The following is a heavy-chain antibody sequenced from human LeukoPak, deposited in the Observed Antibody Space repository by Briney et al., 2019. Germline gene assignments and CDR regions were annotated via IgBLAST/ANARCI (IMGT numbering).Heavy chain of an antibody. CDR2: IRSKANSYAT. V-gene: IGHV3-73*01. CDR3: TSPLKYSSGWYYFDY. D-gene: IGHD6-19*01. CDR1: GFTFSGSA. Sequence: GGSLRLSCAASGFTFSGSAMHWVRQASGKGLEWVGRIRSKANSYATAYAASVKGRFTISRDDSKNTAYLQMNSLKTEDTAVYYCTSPLKYSSGWYYFDYWGQGTLVTISS. J-gene: IGHJ4*02.